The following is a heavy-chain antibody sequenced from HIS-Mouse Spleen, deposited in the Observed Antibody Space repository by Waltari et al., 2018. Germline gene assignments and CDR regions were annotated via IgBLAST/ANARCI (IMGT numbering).Heavy chain of an antibody. V-gene: IGHV4-39*07. CDR2: IYYSGRT. D-gene: IGHD6-13*01. J-gene: IGHJ2*01. CDR3: AREIPYSSSWYDWYFDL. Sequence: QLQLQESGPGLVKPSETLSLTCTVSGGSISSSSYYWGWIRQPPGKGLEWIGSIYYSGRTYSNPSLKSRVTISVDTSKNQFSLKLSSVTAADTAVYYCAREIPYSSSWYDWYFDLWGRGTLVTDSS. CDR1: GGSISSSSYY.